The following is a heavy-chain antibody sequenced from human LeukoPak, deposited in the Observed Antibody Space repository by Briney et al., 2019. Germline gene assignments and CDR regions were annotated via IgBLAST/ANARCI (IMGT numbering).Heavy chain of an antibody. V-gene: IGHV3-15*01. CDR3: TSLSSGWYRADY. J-gene: IGHJ4*02. CDR1: GFTFSNAW. Sequence: PGGSLRLSCAASGFTFSNAWMSWVRQAPGKGLERVGRIKSKTDGGTRDYAAPVKGRFTISRDDSKNTLYLQMNSLKTEDTAVYYCTSLSSGWYRADYWGQGTLVTVSS. D-gene: IGHD6-19*01. CDR2: IKSKTDGGTR.